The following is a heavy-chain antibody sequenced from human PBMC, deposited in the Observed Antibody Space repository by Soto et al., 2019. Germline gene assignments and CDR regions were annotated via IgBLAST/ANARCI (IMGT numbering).Heavy chain of an antibody. J-gene: IGHJ4*02. V-gene: IGHV1-24*01. CDR2: FDPEDGET. CDR3: ATPHAFWSGYLVLGC. D-gene: IGHD3-3*01. Sequence: ASVKVSCKVSGYTLTELSMHWVRQAPGKGLEWMGGFDPEDGETIYAQKFQGRVTMTEDTSTDTAYMELSSLRSEDTAVYYCATPHAFWSGYLVLGCWGRGTLVTVCS. CDR1: GYTLTELS.